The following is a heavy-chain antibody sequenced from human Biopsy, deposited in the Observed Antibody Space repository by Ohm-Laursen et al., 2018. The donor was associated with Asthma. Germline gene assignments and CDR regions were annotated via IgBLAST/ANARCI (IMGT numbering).Heavy chain of an antibody. CDR2: INPNSGGT. J-gene: IGHJ2*01. CDR3: ARDQGDFWFFDL. V-gene: IGHV1-2*06. CDR1: GYTFIGCH. Sequence: ASVKVSCKASGYTFIGCHIHWMRQAPGQGLEWMGRINPNSGGTNYAQKFQGRVTMTRDTSISTAYMEVSRLRSDDTAVYYCARDQGDFWFFDLWDRGSLVTVSS. D-gene: IGHD3-16*01.